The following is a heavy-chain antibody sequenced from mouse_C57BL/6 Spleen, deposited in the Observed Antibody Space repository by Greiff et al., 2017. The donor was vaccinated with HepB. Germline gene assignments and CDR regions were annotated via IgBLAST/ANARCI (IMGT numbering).Heavy chain of an antibody. Sequence: QVQLKESGPELVKPGASVKISCKASGYAFSSSWMNWVKQRPGKGLEWIGRIYPGDGDTNYNGKFKGKATLTADKSSSTAYMQLSSLTSEDSAVYVCAASADYYGSSLFAYWGQGTLVTVSA. CDR2: IYPGDGDT. CDR1: GYAFSSSW. V-gene: IGHV1-82*01. D-gene: IGHD1-1*01. CDR3: AASADYYGSSLFAY. J-gene: IGHJ3*01.